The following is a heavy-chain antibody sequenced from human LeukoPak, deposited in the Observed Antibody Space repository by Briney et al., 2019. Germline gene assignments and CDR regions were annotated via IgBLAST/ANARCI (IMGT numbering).Heavy chain of an antibody. D-gene: IGHD6-19*01. CDR1: GYTFTDYY. J-gene: IGHJ6*03. V-gene: IGHV1-2*02. Sequence: ASVKVSCKASGYTFTDYYMHWVRQAPGQGLEWMGWINPNSGGTNYAQKFQGRVTMTRDTSISTAYMELSRLTSDDTAVYYCARGVAGPYYYYYMDVWGRGTTVTVSS. CDR2: INPNSGGT. CDR3: ARGVAGPYYYYYMDV.